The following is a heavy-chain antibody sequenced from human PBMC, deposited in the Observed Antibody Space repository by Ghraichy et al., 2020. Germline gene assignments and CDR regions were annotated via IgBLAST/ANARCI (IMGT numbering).Heavy chain of an antibody. D-gene: IGHD3-22*01. J-gene: IGHJ4*02. CDR3: ARGYYYDSSGYYSSFDY. Sequence: GGSLRLSCAASGFTFSRYSMHWVRQAPGKGLEWVALISSDGNNKYYADSVKGRFTISRDNSKNTLDLQVNSLRPEDTAVYYCARGYYYDSSGYYSSFDYWGQGTLVTVSS. CDR2: ISSDGNNK. V-gene: IGHV3-30*04. CDR1: GFTFSRYS.